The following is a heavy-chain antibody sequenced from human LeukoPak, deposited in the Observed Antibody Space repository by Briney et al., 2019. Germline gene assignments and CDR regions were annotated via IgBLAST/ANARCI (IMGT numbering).Heavy chain of an antibody. V-gene: IGHV3-30*02. J-gene: IGHJ6*03. CDR3: AKAPTSDYYYYMDV. CDR2: IRYDGSNK. CDR1: GFTFSSYG. D-gene: IGHD4-11*01. Sequence: GGSLRLSCAASGFTFSSYGMHWVRQAPGKGLEWVAFIRYDGSNKYYAGSVKGRFTISRDNSKNTLYLQMNSLRAEDTAVYYCAKAPTSDYYYYMDVWGKGTTVTVSS.